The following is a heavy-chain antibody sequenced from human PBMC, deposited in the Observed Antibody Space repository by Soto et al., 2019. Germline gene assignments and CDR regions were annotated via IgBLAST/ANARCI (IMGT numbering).Heavy chain of an antibody. CDR2: IDPSDSYT. V-gene: IGHV5-10-1*01. CDR3: ARHYDFWSGYYNPYYFDY. J-gene: IGHJ4*02. D-gene: IGHD3-3*01. CDR1: GYSFTRYW. Sequence: GESLKISFKGSGYSFTRYWISWVRQMPGKGLEWMGRIDPSDSYTNYSPSFQGHVTISADKSISTAYLQWSSLKASDTAMYYCARHYDFWSGYYNPYYFDYWGPGTLVTVSS.